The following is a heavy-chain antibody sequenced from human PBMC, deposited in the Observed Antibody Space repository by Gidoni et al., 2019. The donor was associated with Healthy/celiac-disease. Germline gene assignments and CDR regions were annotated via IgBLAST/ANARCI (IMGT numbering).Heavy chain of an antibody. CDR2: ISAYNGNT. Sequence: QVQLVQSGAEVKKPGASVKVSCKASGYTFTSYGISGVRQAPGQGLEWMGWISAYNGNTNYAQKLQGRVTMTTDTSTSTAYMELRSLRSDDTAVYYCARDSRYDFWSGSLDYWGQGTLVTVSS. CDR1: GYTFTSYG. J-gene: IGHJ4*02. V-gene: IGHV1-18*01. D-gene: IGHD3-3*01. CDR3: ARDSRYDFWSGSLDY.